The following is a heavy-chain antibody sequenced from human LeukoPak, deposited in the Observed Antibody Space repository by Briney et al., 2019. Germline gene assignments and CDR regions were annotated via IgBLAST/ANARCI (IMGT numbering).Heavy chain of an antibody. J-gene: IGHJ4*02. CDR1: GGSIRNCY. CDR2: ISYSGYT. Sequence: SETLSLTCTVSGGSIRNCYWSWIRQAPGKGLEWIGFISYSGYTSYSPSLRSRVAISVDTSKSQFSLRLRSMTAADTAIYYCARGRNDNGGMFFDSWAQGTLVTVSS. D-gene: IGHD3-10*02. CDR3: ARGRNDNGGMFFDS. V-gene: IGHV4-59*01.